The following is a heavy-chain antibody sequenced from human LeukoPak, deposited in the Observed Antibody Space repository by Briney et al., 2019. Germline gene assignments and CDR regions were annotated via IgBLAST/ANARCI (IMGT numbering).Heavy chain of an antibody. J-gene: IGHJ4*02. CDR1: GGSISSYY. CDR3: ARHSGYYIDY. V-gene: IGHV4-59*08. Sequence: SETLSLTCTVSGGSISSYYWSWIRQPPGKELEWIGYIYYSGSTNYNPSLESRVTISVGTSKNQFFLILGSVTAADTAVYYCARHSGYYIDYWGQGTLVTVSS. CDR2: IYYSGST. D-gene: IGHD3-3*01.